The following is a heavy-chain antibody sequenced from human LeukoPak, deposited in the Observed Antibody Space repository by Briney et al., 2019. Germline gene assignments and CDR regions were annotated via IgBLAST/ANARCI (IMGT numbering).Heavy chain of an antibody. CDR2: IFYSGST. CDR1: GGSISSYY. D-gene: IGHD4-17*01. CDR3: ARVRYGDYLLDY. V-gene: IGHV4-59*08. Sequence: SETLSLTCTVSGGSISSYYWGWIRQPPGKGLEWIGYIFYSGSTYYNPSLKSRVIISVDTSKNQFSLRLSSVTAADTAVYYCARVRYGDYLLDYWGQGALVTVSS. J-gene: IGHJ4*02.